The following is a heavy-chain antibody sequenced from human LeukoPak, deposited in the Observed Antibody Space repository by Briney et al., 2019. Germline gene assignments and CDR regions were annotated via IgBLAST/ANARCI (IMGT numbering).Heavy chain of an antibody. CDR3: ARQGRRFGSYDSSGYPNWFDP. D-gene: IGHD3-22*01. CDR1: GGSISSYY. CDR2: IYYSGST. V-gene: IGHV4-59*05. J-gene: IGHJ5*02. Sequence: SETLSLTCTVSGGSISSYYWSWIRQPPGKGLEWIGSIYYSGSTYYNPSLKSRVTISVDTSKNQFSLKLSSVTAADTAVYYCARQGRRFGSYDSSGYPNWFDPWGQGTLVTVSS.